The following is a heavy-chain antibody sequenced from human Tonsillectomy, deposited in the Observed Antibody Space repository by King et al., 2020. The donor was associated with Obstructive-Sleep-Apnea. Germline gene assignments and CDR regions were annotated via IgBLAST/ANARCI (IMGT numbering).Heavy chain of an antibody. CDR2: ITSSSSNI. V-gene: IGHV3-48*04. D-gene: IGHD2-21*01. CDR1: GFTFSNYS. Sequence: VQLVESGGGLVQPGGSLRLSCAASGFTFSNYSMSWVRQAPGEGLEWISYITSSSSNICYADSVEGRFTISRDNAKNSLYLQMNSLRAEDTAVYYCARDRGLRDWGQGTLVTVSS. CDR3: ARDRGLRD. J-gene: IGHJ4*02.